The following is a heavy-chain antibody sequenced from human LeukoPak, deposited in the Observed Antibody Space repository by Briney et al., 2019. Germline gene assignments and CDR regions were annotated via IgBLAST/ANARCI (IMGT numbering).Heavy chain of an antibody. CDR3: ARGAEGIAATDSNFDY. CDR1: GFTFSRNC. Sequence: GGSLRLSCAASGFTFSRNCMNWVRQAPGKGLEWVSSISTSSSYIYYADSVKGRFTISRNNGKNSLYLQMNSLRAEDTAVYYCARGAEGIAATDSNFDYWGRGTLVTVSS. J-gene: IGHJ4*02. V-gene: IGHV3-21*01. D-gene: IGHD6-13*01. CDR2: ISTSSSYI.